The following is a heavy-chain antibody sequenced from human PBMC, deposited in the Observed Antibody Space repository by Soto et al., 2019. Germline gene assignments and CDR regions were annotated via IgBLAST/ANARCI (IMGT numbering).Heavy chain of an antibody. D-gene: IGHD2-2*01. CDR2: ISSSSSYI. CDR3: ARDYPAANAYYYYGMDV. V-gene: IGHV3-21*01. CDR1: GFTFSSYS. J-gene: IGHJ6*02. Sequence: GGSLRLSCADSGFTFSSYSMNWVRQAPGKGLEWVSSISSSSSYIYYADSVKGRFTISRDNAKNSLYLQMNSLRAEDTAVYYCARDYPAANAYYYYGMDVWGQGTTVTVSS.